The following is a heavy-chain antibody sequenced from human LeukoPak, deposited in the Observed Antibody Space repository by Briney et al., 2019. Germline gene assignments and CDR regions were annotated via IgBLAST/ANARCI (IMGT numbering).Heavy chain of an antibody. CDR2: IYHSGST. CDR3: ARVLYYYDSSGYYSLAAFDI. J-gene: IGHJ3*02. Sequence: SETLSLTCTVSGYSISSGYYWSWIRQPPGKGLEWIGSIYHSGSTYYNPSLKSRVTISVDTSKNQFSLKLSSVTAADTAVYYCARVLYYYDSSGYYSLAAFDIWGQGTMVTVSS. CDR1: GYSISSGYY. D-gene: IGHD3-22*01. V-gene: IGHV4-38-2*02.